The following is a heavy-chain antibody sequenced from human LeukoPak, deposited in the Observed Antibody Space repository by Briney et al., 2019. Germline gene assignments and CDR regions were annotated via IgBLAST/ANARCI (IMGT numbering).Heavy chain of an antibody. D-gene: IGHD3-3*01. V-gene: IGHV1-18*01. Sequence: ASVKVSCKASGYTFTSYGISWVRQAPGQGLEWMGWISAYNGNTNYAQKLQGRVTMTTDTSTRTAYMELRSLRSDDTAVYYCARGGYDFWSGRNRVFDPWGQGTLVTVSS. CDR1: GYTFTSYG. CDR3: ARGGYDFWSGRNRVFDP. J-gene: IGHJ5*02. CDR2: ISAYNGNT.